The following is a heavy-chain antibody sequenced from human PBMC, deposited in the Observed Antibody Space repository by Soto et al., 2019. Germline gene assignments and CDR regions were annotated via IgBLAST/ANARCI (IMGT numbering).Heavy chain of an antibody. Sequence: GSLRLSCAASGFTFNNYAMSWVRQAPGKGLEWVSVISGSGVTTYYADSVKGRFTISRDNSKNTLYLQMNSLRAEDTAVYYCAKGGGEWEPREAFDIWGQGTMVTVSS. CDR1: GFTFNNYA. V-gene: IGHV3-23*01. D-gene: IGHD1-26*01. CDR2: ISGSGVTT. J-gene: IGHJ3*02. CDR3: AKGGGEWEPREAFDI.